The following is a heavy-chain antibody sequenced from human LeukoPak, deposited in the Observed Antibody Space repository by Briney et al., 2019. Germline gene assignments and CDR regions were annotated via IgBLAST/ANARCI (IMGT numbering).Heavy chain of an antibody. CDR3: AKHPIRYGILTGYYPLYYFDY. D-gene: IGHD3-9*01. V-gene: IGHV3-23*01. Sequence: GGSLRLSCAASGFTFGSYAMSWVRQAPGKGLEWVSAISGSGGSTYYADSVKGRFTISRDNSKNTLNLQMNSLRAEDTAVYYCAKHPIRYGILTGYYPLYYFDYWGQGTLVTVSS. J-gene: IGHJ4*02. CDR1: GFTFGSYA. CDR2: ISGSGGST.